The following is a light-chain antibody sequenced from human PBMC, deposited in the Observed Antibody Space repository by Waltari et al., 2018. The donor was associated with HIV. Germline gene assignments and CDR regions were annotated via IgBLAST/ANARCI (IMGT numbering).Light chain of an antibody. Sequence: QSALTQPPSASGSPGQSVTISCTGTTSDIGGYNYVSWYQQHPGEAPRLIIYDVTKRPSGVPDRFSGSKSGNKASLTVSGLQAEDEAEYYCNSYAGSSKSYVFGTGTKVTVL. CDR1: TSDIGGYNY. J-gene: IGLJ1*01. V-gene: IGLV2-8*01. CDR2: DVT. CDR3: NSYAGSSKSYV.